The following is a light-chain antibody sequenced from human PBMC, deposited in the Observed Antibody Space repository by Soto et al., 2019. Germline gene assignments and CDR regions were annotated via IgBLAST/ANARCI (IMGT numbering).Light chain of an antibody. J-gene: IGKJ1*01. V-gene: IGKV1-5*03. CDR3: QQYNSHPWT. CDR2: KAS. CDR1: QSISSW. Sequence: DIQMTQSPSTLSASVGDRVTITCRASQSISSWLAWYQQKPGKAPKRLIYKASSLESGVPSRFSGSGSGTEFTLTISSLQPDDFATYYCQQYNSHPWTFGEGTKVEIK.